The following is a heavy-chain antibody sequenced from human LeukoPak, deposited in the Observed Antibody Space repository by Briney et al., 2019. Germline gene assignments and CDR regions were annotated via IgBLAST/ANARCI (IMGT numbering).Heavy chain of an antibody. CDR1: GGTFSSYA. CDR3: ARGLLPSIYSSSSEDVIG. J-gene: IGHJ4*02. D-gene: IGHD6-6*01. Sequence: ASVKVSCKASGGTFSSYAISWVRQAPGQGLEWMGGIIPIFGTANYAQKFQGRVTITADESTSTAYMELSSLRSEDTAVYYCARGLLPSIYSSSSEDVIGWGQGTLVTVSS. V-gene: IGHV1-69*13. CDR2: IIPIFGTA.